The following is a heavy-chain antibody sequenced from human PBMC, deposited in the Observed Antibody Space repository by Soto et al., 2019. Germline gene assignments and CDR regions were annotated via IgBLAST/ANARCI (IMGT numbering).Heavy chain of an antibody. V-gene: IGHV4-30-4*01. CDR3: AGTSSKYYDSSGYHLDY. CDR1: GGSISSGDYY. CDR2: IYYSGST. D-gene: IGHD3-22*01. J-gene: IGHJ4*02. Sequence: SETLSLTCTVSGGSISSGDYYWSWIRQPPGKGLEWIGSIYYSGSTYYNPSLKSRVSISVDTPKSQLSLKLSPVTAADTAVYYCAGTSSKYYDSSGYHLDYWGQGALVTVSS.